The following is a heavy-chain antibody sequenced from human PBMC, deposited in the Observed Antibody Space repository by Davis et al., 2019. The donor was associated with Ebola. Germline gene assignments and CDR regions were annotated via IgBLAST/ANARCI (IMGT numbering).Heavy chain of an antibody. CDR2: ISWNSGSI. Sequence: PGGSLRLSCAASGFTFDDYAMHWVRHAPGKGLEWVSGISWNSGSIGYADSVKGRFTISRDNAKNSLYLQMNSLRAEDTALYYCAKDRGSGAPDYWYFDLWGRGTLVTVSS. CDR3: AKDRGSGAPDYWYFDL. D-gene: IGHD2-15*01. V-gene: IGHV3-9*01. CDR1: GFTFDDYA. J-gene: IGHJ2*01.